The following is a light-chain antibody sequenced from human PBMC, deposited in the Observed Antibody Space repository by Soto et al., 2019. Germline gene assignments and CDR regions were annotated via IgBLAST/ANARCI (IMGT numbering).Light chain of an antibody. Sequence: EIVMTQSPATLSVSPGERATLSCRASQSVSSNLAWYQQKPGQAPRLLIYGASTRATGIPARFSGSGSGTEFTLTISSLQSEDFAVYYCQQYNNWAPTFGQGTRWIS. CDR1: QSVSSN. CDR2: GAS. V-gene: IGKV3-15*01. CDR3: QQYNNWAPT. J-gene: IGKJ1*01.